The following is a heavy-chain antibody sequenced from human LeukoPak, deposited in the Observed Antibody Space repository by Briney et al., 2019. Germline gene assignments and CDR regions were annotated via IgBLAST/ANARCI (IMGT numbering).Heavy chain of an antibody. J-gene: IGHJ3*02. D-gene: IGHD6-19*01. CDR2: TYYRSKLYN. Sequence: SQTLSLTCAISGDSVSSNSAAWNWIRQSPSRGLEWLGRTYYRSKLYNDYAVSVKSRITINPDTSKNQFSLQLNSVTPEDTAVYYCARDPGAVAGTGYAFDIWGQGTMVTVSS. CDR1: GDSVSSNSAA. V-gene: IGHV6-1*01. CDR3: ARDPGAVAGTGYAFDI.